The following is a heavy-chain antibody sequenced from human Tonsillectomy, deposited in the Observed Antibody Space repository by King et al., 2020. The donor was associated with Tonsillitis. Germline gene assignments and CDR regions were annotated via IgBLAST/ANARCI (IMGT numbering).Heavy chain of an antibody. V-gene: IGHV4-59*08. D-gene: IGHD3-9*01. Sequence: QLQESGPGLVKPSETLSLTCTVSGGSISSYYWSWIRQPPGKGLEWIGYIYYSGSTNYNPSLKSRVTISVDTSKNQFSLKLSSVTAADTAVYYCARIAFDYDIWTYSYYYYYGMDVWGQGTTVTVSS. J-gene: IGHJ6*02. CDR3: ARIAFDYDIWTYSYYYYYGMDV. CDR2: IYYSGST. CDR1: GGSISSYY.